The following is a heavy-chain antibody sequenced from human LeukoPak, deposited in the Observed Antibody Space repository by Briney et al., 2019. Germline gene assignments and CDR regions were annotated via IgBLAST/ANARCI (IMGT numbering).Heavy chain of an antibody. CDR1: GFTFSSYW. D-gene: IGHD3-10*01. CDR3: VRDYYYGSGAGGYGY. Sequence: GGSLRLSCAASGFTFSSYWMSWVRQAPGKGLEWVANIKEDGSGEYYVDSVKGRFTISRDNAKNSLYLHMNSLRAEDTAVYYCVRDYYYGSGAGGYGYWGQGTLVTVSS. V-gene: IGHV3-7*01. J-gene: IGHJ4*02. CDR2: IKEDGSGE.